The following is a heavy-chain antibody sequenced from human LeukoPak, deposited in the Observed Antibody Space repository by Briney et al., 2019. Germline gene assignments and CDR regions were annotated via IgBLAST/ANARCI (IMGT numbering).Heavy chain of an antibody. J-gene: IGHJ4*02. CDR2: IRYDGSNK. CDR3: AKEGYSSGWYLDY. Sequence: PGGSLRLSCAASGFIFSSYGMHWVRQAPGKGLEWVAFIRYDGSNKYYADSVKGRFTISRDNSKNTLYLQVNSLRAEDTAVYYCAKEGYSSGWYLDYWGQGTLVTVSS. CDR1: GFIFSSYG. V-gene: IGHV3-30*02. D-gene: IGHD6-19*01.